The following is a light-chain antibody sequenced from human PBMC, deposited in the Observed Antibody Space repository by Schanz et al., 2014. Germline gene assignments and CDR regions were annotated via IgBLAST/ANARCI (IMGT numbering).Light chain of an antibody. CDR2: QNN. CDR1: KLGDKY. J-gene: IGLJ2*01. CDR3: QAWDSGTVVV. Sequence: SYELTQPPSVSVSPGQTASITCSGDKLGDKYACWYQQKPGQSPVLVIYQNNKRPSGIPERFSGSNSGNTATLTISGTQTMDEADYYCQAWDSGTVVVFGGGTKSPS. V-gene: IGLV3-1*01.